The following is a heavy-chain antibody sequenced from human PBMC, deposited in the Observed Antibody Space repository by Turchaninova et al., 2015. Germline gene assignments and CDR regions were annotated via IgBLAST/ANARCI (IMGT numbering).Heavy chain of an antibody. CDR2: IRGDGTDA. D-gene: IGHD6-19*01. CDR1: GVRLSSYW. CDR3: ARAVAVTAEDS. J-gene: IGHJ5*01. V-gene: IGHV3-74*01. Sequence: VQPVEAGGGCVAAGWYLGRSSVASGVRLSSYWRHWVRQAPGKGLVWVSRIRGDGTDASYADSVQGRFTISRDNAKDTLYLQMNSLRAEDTALYYCARAVAVTAEDSWGQGTLVTVSS.